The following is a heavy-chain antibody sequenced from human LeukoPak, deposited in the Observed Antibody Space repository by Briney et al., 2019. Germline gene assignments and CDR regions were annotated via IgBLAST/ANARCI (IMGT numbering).Heavy chain of an antibody. CDR2: INPSGGST. CDR3: ARTSPGSYYYYYYGMDV. D-gene: IGHD5-12*01. J-gene: IGHJ6*02. V-gene: IGHV1-46*01. CDR1: GYTFTSYY. Sequence: ASVKVSCKASGYTFTSYYMHWVRQAPGQGLEWMGIINPSGGSTSYAQKFQGRVTMTRDTSTSTVYMELSSLRSEDTAVYYCARTSPGSYYYYYYGMDVWGQGTTVTVSS.